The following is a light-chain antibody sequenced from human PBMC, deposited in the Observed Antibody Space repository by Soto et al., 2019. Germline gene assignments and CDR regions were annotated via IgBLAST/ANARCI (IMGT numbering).Light chain of an antibody. CDR2: DAF. CDR1: ESVKTR. CDR3: QQYDDWPLT. V-gene: IGKV3-15*01. Sequence: EKVMTQSPATVSVSPGERATLSCRASESVKTRVAWYQQKPGQAPRLLIYDAFTRVIGILARFSGSASGTDFTLTISNLQSEDFAIYYCQQYDDWPLTLGGGTKVEIK. J-gene: IGKJ4*01.